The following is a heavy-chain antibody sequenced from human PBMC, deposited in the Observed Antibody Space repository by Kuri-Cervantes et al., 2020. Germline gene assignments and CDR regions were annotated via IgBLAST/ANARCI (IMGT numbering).Heavy chain of an antibody. J-gene: IGHJ6*02. CDR3: ARDCYGSGNLAGMDV. CDR2: IWYGGSNK. CDR1: GFPFSNYG. V-gene: IGHV3-33*01. Sequence: GESLKISCAAAGFPFSNYGMHWVRQAPGKGLEWVAVIWYGGSNKNYADSVKGRFTISRDNSKNTLSLQMNSPRVEDTAVYYCARDCYGSGNLAGMDVWGQGTTVTVSS. D-gene: IGHD3-10*01.